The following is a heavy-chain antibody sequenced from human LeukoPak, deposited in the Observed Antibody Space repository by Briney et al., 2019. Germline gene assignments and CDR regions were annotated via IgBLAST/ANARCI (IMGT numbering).Heavy chain of an antibody. CDR3: ASDEGLGILWFGELEPPLY. V-gene: IGHV3-21*01. Sequence: GGTLRLSCSASGFTFTTYGMNWVRQAPGKGLEWVSGIGGSGTRTYYADSVKGRFTISRDNAKNSLYLQMNSLRAEGTAVYYCASDEGLGILWFGELEPPLYWGQGTLVTVSS. CDR2: IGGSGTRT. D-gene: IGHD3-10*01. CDR1: GFTFTTYG. J-gene: IGHJ4*02.